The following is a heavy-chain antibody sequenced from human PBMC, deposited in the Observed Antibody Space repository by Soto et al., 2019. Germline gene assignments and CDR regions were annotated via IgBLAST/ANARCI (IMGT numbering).Heavy chain of an antibody. CDR3: ARDRRTSNWNYVSYFDY. CDR2: ISSSSSYI. V-gene: IGHV3-21*01. CDR1: GFTFSSYS. J-gene: IGHJ4*02. Sequence: KAGGSLRLSCAACGFTFSSYSMNWVRQAPGKGLEWVSSISSSSSYIYYADSVKGRFTISRDNAKNSLYLQMNSLRAEDTAVYYCARDRRTSNWNYVSYFDYWGQGTLVTVSS. D-gene: IGHD1-7*01.